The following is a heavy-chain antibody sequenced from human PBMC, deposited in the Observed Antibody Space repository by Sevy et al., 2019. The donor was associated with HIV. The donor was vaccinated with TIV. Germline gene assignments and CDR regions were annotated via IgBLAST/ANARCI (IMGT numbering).Heavy chain of an antibody. CDR3: ARARHGGGFWSGYYVDLQDYYYGMDV. CDR2: ISYDGSNK. CDR1: GFTFSSYA. Sequence: GGSLRLSCAASGFTFSSYAMHWVRQAPGKGLEWVAVISYDGSNKYYEDSVKGRFTISRDNSKNTLYLQMNSLRAEDTAVYYCARARHGGGFWSGYYVDLQDYYYGMDVWGQGTTVTVSS. V-gene: IGHV3-30-3*01. J-gene: IGHJ6*02. D-gene: IGHD3-3*01.